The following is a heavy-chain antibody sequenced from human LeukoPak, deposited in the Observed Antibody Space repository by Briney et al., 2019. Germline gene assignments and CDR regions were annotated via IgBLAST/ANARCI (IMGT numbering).Heavy chain of an antibody. CDR3: AKGQELDDGVFDS. J-gene: IGHJ4*02. V-gene: IGHV3-23*01. CDR1: GFSFSRYT. D-gene: IGHD1-1*01. CDR2: IRSNGDTA. Sequence: GGSLRLSCAASGFSFSRYTMSWVRQAPGKGLEWVSTIRSNGDTAYNADSARGRFAISRDNSKNALFLQMNSLRVEDTAIYYCAKGQELDDGVFDSWGQGTLVAVSS.